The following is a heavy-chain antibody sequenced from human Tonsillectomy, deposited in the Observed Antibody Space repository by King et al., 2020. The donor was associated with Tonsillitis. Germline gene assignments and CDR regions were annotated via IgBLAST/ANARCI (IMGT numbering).Heavy chain of an antibody. CDR3: AKGEDYYDRKYRDFDY. D-gene: IGHD3-22*01. Sequence: VQLVESGGDLVQPGGSLRLSCAASGFTFISYGMNWVRQAPGKGLEWVSGISESGGSTYYADSVKGRFTISRDNSKNTLYLQMKSLRAEHTAVYYCAKGEDYYDRKYRDFDYWGQGTLVTVSS. CDR2: ISESGGST. V-gene: IGHV3-23*04. CDR1: GFTFISYG. J-gene: IGHJ4*02.